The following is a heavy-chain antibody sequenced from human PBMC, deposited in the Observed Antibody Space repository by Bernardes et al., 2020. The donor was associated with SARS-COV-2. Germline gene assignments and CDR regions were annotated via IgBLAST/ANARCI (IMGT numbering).Heavy chain of an antibody. CDR1: GFTFINYW. Sequence: GGSLRLSCAASGFTFINYWMTWVRQAPGKGLEWVANIKQDGSEKYYVDSVRGRFTISRDNSKNSLYLHMNSLRAEDTAVYYCARSHDYWGQGTLVTVSS. CDR3: ARSHDY. J-gene: IGHJ4*02. V-gene: IGHV3-7*01. CDR2: IKQDGSEK.